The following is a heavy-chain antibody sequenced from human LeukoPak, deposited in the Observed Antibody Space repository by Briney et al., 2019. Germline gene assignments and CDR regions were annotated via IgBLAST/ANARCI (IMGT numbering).Heavy chain of an antibody. Sequence: GASVKGSCKTAGYTFARYDINGVRQATGQGLEWMGWMNPNSGNTGYAQKFQGRVTMTRNTSISTAYMELSSLRSEDTAVYYCARGHGWFDPWGQGTLVTVSS. V-gene: IGHV1-8*01. CDR3: ARGHGWFDP. CDR2: MNPNSGNT. J-gene: IGHJ5*02. CDR1: GYTFARYD.